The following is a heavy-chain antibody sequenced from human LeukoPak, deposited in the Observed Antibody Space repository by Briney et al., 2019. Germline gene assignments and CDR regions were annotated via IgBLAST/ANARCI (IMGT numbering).Heavy chain of an antibody. CDR2: ITSSGTHI. Sequence: PGGSLRLSCAASGFTFSSYSMNWVRQAPGKAMEWVSSITSSGTHIFYADSVRGRFTISRDNAKNSLYLQMNSLRAEDTAVYYCARADMVRGVIIKYWGQGTLVTVSS. D-gene: IGHD3-10*01. CDR1: GFTFSSYS. J-gene: IGHJ4*02. V-gene: IGHV3-21*01. CDR3: ARADMVRGVIIKY.